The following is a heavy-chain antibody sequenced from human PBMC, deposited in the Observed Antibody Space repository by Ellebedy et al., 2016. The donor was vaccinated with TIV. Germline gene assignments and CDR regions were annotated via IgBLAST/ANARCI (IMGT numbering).Heavy chain of an antibody. Sequence: GESLKISCKASGYSFTSDWIAWVRQMPGKGLEWVGIIYPADSETIYSPSFQGHVTISVDKSINTAYVQWSSLKASDTAIYYCARRDCSGGSCYSVYWGQGTLVTVSS. J-gene: IGHJ4*02. CDR3: ARRDCSGGSCYSVY. V-gene: IGHV5-51*01. CDR2: IYPADSET. CDR1: GYSFTSDW. D-gene: IGHD2-15*01.